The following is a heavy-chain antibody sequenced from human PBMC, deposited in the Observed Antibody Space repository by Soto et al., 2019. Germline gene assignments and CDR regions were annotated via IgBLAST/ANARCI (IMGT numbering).Heavy chain of an antibody. D-gene: IGHD1-26*01. V-gene: IGHV1-69*02. Sequence: QVQLVQSGAEVKKPGSSVKVSCKASGGTFSSYTISWVRQAPGQGLERMGRIIPILGIANYAQKFQGRVTITADKSMNTAYMELSSLRSEDTAVYYCARGPKGGSYNYWGQGTLVTVSS. CDR3: ARGPKGGSYNY. CDR1: GGTFSSYT. CDR2: IIPILGIA. J-gene: IGHJ4*02.